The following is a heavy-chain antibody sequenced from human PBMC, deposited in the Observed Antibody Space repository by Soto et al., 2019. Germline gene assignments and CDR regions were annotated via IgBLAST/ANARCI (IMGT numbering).Heavy chain of an antibody. CDR2: LYHSGST. Sequence: SETLSLTCTVSGGSISDSSYYWAWMRQPPRKGLEWIGSLYHSGSTYYNPSLESRVTISVDTSRNQFSLKLDSVTAADTAVYYCARQYCKGGSCLSVDCSDTWGQETLVTVSS. V-gene: IGHV4-39*01. D-gene: IGHD2-15*01. CDR3: ARQYCKGGSCLSVDCSDT. CDR1: GGSISDSSYY. J-gene: IGHJ5*02.